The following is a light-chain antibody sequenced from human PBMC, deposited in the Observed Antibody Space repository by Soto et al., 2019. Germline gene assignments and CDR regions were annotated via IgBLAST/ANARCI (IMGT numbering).Light chain of an antibody. V-gene: IGKV3-20*01. J-gene: IGKJ5*01. CDR1: QSISSSF. Sequence: ELVLTPSPGILSLSPAERSSLPCGASQSISSSFLAWYQQKPGQAPRLLIYGASSRATGIPDRFSGTGSETDFTLTISRLEPEDFAVYYCQQYDNSPITFGQGTRLEIK. CDR3: QQYDNSPIT. CDR2: GAS.